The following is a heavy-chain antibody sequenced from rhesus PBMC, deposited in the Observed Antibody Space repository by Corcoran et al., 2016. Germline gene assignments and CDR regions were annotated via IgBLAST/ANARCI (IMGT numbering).Heavy chain of an antibody. CDR3: AREVVVVSAIDY. J-gene: IGHJ4*01. D-gene: IGHD2-39*02. CDR1: GGSISDSYR. CDR2: IYGRSTST. V-gene: IGHV4S10*01. Sequence: QVQLQESGPGVVKPSETLSLTCAVSGGSISDSYRWSWIRQPPGKGLEWIGYIYGRSTSTNYNPSLKSRVTISKDTSKNQFSLKLSSVTAADTAVYYCAREVVVVSAIDYWGQGVLVTVSS.